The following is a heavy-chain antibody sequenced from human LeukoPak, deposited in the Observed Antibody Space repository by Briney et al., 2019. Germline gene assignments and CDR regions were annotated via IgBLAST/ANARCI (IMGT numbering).Heavy chain of an antibody. CDR1: GGSISPYY. D-gene: IGHD3-22*01. Sequence: SGTLSLTCTVSGGSISPYYWSWIRQPPGKGLEWIGYIHYSGSTNYNPSLKSRVSMSVDTSKNQFSLKLNSVTAADTAVYYCASYSYYYDSSGYFDYWGQGTLVTVSS. J-gene: IGHJ4*02. CDR3: ASYSYYYDSSGYFDY. V-gene: IGHV4-59*01. CDR2: IHYSGST.